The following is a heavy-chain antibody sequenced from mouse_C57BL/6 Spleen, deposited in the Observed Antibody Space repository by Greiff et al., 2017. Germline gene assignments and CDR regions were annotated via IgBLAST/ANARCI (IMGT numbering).Heavy chain of an antibody. D-gene: IGHD2-1*01. V-gene: IGHV3-6*01. J-gene: IGHJ4*01. CDR3: ASPSYYGNFCYAMDY. CDR1: GYSITSGYY. Sequence: EVQLLESGPGLVKPSQSLSLTCSVTGYSITSGYYWNWLRQFPGNKLEWMGYISYDGSNNYHPSLKNRISITRDTSKNQFFLKLYSVPTEDTATYNCASPSYYGNFCYAMDYWGQGTSVTVSS. CDR2: ISYDGSN.